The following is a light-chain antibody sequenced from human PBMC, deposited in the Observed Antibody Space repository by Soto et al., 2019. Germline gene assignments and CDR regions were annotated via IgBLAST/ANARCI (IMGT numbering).Light chain of an antibody. CDR3: CSYAGSSPYV. CDR2: DVS. J-gene: IGLJ1*01. CDR1: SSDVGGYNY. V-gene: IGLV2-11*01. Sequence: QYALTQPRSVSGSPGQSVTISCTGTSSDVGGYNYVSWYQQHPGKAPKLMIYDVSKRPSGVPDRFSGSKSGNTASLTISGLQAEDEADYYCCSYAGSSPYVFGTGTKVTVL.